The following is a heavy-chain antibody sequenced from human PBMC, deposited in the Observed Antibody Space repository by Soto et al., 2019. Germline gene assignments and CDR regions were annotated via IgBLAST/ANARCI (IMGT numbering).Heavy chain of an antibody. J-gene: IGHJ4*02. CDR2: ISYDGTNK. D-gene: IGHD1-20*01. CDR1: GFTFSSYA. CDR3: ARDTSAVTGTTGDFDY. Sequence: QVQLVESGGGVVQPGRSLRLSCAASGFTFSSYAMHWVRQAPGKGLEWVAVISYDGTNKNYADSVKGRFTISRDNSKNTLYLQMSSLRGEDTAVYYCARDTSAVTGTTGDFDYWGQGTLVTVSS. V-gene: IGHV3-30-3*01.